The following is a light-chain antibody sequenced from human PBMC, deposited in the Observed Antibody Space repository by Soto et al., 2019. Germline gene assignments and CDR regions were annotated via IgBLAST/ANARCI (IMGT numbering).Light chain of an antibody. V-gene: IGLV2-23*01. J-gene: IGLJ2*01. Sequence: QSVLTQPASVSGSPGQSITISCTGTSSDVGSYNLVSWYQQHPGKAPKLMIYEGSKRPSGVSNRFSGSKSGNTASLTISGLQAEDESDYYCCSYAGSSTFVEFGGGTLLTVL. CDR2: EGS. CDR1: SSDVGSYNL. CDR3: CSYAGSSTFVE.